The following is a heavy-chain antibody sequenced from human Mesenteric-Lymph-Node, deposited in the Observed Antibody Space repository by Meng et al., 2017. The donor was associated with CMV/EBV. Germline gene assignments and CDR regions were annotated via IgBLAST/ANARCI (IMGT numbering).Heavy chain of an antibody. J-gene: IGHJ3*01. CDR3: ARGAAYCSSPNCYPADEFDL. CDR2: IGSSSTSI. CDR1: GFTFSGYS. V-gene: IGHV3-21*01. Sequence: GGSLRLSCAASGFTFSGYSMNWVRRAPGKGLEWVASIGSSSTSIYYLDSVKGRFTISRDNTKNSLFLQMNSLGAEDTAVYYCARGAAYCSSPNCYPADEFDLWGQGTMVTVSS. D-gene: IGHD2-2*01.